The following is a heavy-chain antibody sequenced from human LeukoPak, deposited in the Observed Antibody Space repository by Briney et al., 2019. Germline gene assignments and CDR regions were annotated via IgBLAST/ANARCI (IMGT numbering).Heavy chain of an antibody. J-gene: IGHJ4*02. CDR1: GGSFSNSIYY. Sequence: PSETLSLTCTVSGGSFSNSIYYWGWIRQPPGKGLEWIGSIYYSGNTYQNPSLKSRVTIYVDTSKNQFSLKLSSVTAADTAVYYCARHRYSSGWSDFDYWGQGTLVTVSS. CDR3: ARHRYSSGWSDFDY. CDR2: IYYSGNT. D-gene: IGHD6-19*01. V-gene: IGHV4-39*01.